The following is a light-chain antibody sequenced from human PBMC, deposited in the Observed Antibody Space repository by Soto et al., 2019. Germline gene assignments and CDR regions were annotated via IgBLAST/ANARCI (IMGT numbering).Light chain of an antibody. CDR3: CSYTGSSTS. V-gene: IGLV2-23*01. CDR2: EGN. Sequence: QSVLTQPASVSGSPGQSITRSCAGASSDVGSYNLVSWYQQYPGKAPKLIIYEGNKRPSGVSNRFSGSGSGNTASLTISGLQAEDAADYYCCSYTGSSTSFGGGTKLTVL. J-gene: IGLJ3*02. CDR1: SSDVGSYNL.